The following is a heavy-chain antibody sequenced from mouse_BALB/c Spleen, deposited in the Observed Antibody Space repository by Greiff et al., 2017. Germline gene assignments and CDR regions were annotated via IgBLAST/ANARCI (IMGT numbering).Heavy chain of an antibody. V-gene: IGHV1-5*01. CDR3: TRTTTVVATRAYYFAY. CDR2: IYPGNSDT. D-gene: IGHD1-1*01. Sequence: EVQLQQSGTVLARPGASVKMSCKASGYSFTSYWMHWVKQRPGQGLEWIGAIYPGNSDTSYNQKFKGKAKLTAVTSASTAYMELSSLTNEDSAVYYCTRTTTVVATRAYYFAYWGQGTTLTVSS. CDR1: GYSFTSYW. J-gene: IGHJ2*01.